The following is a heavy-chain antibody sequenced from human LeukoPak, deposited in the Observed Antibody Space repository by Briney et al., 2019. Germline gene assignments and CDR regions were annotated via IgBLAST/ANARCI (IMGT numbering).Heavy chain of an antibody. CDR3: GSGPVGTTVP. D-gene: IGHD1-1*01. CDR2: ISGSGSHA. Sequence: GGSLRLSCAALGFSFGSYAMGWTRQAPGQGLEWVSAISGSGSHANYAGSVKGRYTISRDNSKNTLYLQMHSLIAADTAVYYCGSGPVGTTVPWGQGTLVTVSS. CDR1: GFSFGSYA. V-gene: IGHV3-23*01. J-gene: IGHJ5*02.